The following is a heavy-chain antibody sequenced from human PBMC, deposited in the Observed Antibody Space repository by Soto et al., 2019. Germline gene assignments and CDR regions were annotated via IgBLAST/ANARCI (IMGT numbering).Heavy chain of an antibody. J-gene: IGHJ4*02. CDR1: GGSISSGDYY. D-gene: IGHD1-7*01. Sequence: SETLSLTCTVSGGSISSGDYYWSWIRQPPGKGLEWIGYIYYSGSTYYNPSLKSRVTISVDTSKNQFSLKLSSVTAADTAVYYCAREGITGTLDYWGQGTLVTVSS. CDR2: IYYSGST. CDR3: AREGITGTLDY. V-gene: IGHV4-30-4*01.